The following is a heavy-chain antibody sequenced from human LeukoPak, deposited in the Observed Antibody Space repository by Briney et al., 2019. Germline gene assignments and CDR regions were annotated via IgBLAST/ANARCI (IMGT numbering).Heavy chain of an antibody. V-gene: IGHV3-23*01. D-gene: IGHD3-22*01. CDR2: ISDSGDST. J-gene: IGHJ4*02. Sequence: GGSLRLSCAVSGFTFSSYAMSWVRQAPGRGLEWVSAISDSGDSTYYADSVKGRFTVSRDNSKNTLYLQMSSLRAEDTAVYYCARGYDSSGYYTEFGYWGQGTLVTVSS. CDR3: ARGYDSSGYYTEFGY. CDR1: GFTFSSYA.